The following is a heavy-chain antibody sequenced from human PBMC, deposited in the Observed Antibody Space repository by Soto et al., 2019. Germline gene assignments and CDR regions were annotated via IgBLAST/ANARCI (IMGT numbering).Heavy chain of an antibody. V-gene: IGHV1-69*13. CDR2: IIPIFGTA. J-gene: IGHJ6*02. D-gene: IGHD5-18*01. CDR3: ARANTAMDRPYYYSGMDV. Sequence: GASVKVSCKASGGTFSSYAISWVRQAPGQGLEWMGGIIPIFGTANYAQKFQGRVTITADESTSTAYMELSSLRSEDTAVYYCARANTAMDRPYYYSGMDVCGQGPTVTVYS. CDR1: GGTFSSYA.